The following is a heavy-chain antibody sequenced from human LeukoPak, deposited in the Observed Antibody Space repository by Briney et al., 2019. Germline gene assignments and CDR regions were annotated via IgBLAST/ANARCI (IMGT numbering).Heavy chain of an antibody. D-gene: IGHD4/OR15-4a*01. CDR1: GFTFSSYA. Sequence: GSLRLSCAASGFTFSSYAMSWVRQAPGKGLEWVAVISYDGSNKYYADSVKGRFTISRDNSKNTLYLQMNSLRAEDTAVYYCARDRRTTGANYYYYYYGMDVWGQGTTVTVSS. CDR2: ISYDGSNK. V-gene: IGHV3-30-3*01. J-gene: IGHJ6*02. CDR3: ARDRRTTGANYYYYYYGMDV.